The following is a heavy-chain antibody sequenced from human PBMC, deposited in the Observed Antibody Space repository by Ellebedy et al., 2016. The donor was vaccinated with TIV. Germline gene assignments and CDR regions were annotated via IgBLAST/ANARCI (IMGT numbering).Heavy chain of an antibody. J-gene: IGHJ5*02. D-gene: IGHD2-2*01. CDR2: LSGSGGST. V-gene: IGHV3-23*01. CDR3: VKTDQAAINWFDP. CDR1: GFTFSSYA. Sequence: GESLKISCVASGFTFSSYAMSWVRQAPGKGLEWVSSLSGSGGSTYYADSVKCRFTISRDNSKNTLYLQMSSLRADDTAVYYCVKTDQAAINWFDPWGQGTLVTVSS.